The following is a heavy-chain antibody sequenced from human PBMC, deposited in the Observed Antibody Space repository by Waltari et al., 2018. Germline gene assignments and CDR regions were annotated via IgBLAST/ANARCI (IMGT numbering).Heavy chain of an antibody. J-gene: IGHJ3*02. D-gene: IGHD1-20*01. V-gene: IGHV1-2*02. CDR1: GYTFPDSY. Sequence: QVQLVQSGAEVNKPGASVKVSCKASGYTFPDSYMPWVRQAPGQGPEWMGWMNPNTGATNHAQNFQARVTMARDMSISTAYMELSRLRSDDTAVYYCARDRGGVAGGINAFDIWGQGTMVTVSA. CDR2: MNPNTGAT. CDR3: ARDRGGVAGGINAFDI.